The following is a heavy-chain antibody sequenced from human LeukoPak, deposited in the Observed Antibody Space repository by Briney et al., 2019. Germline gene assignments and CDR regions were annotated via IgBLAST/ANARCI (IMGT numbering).Heavy chain of an antibody. D-gene: IGHD5-12*01. J-gene: IGHJ6*03. CDR3: ARGNSGYENYYYYYMDV. Sequence: ASVKVSCKASGYTFTSYYMHWVRQAPGQGLEWMGIINPSGGSTSYAQKFQGRVTMTRDTSTSTVYMELRSLRSDDTAVYYCARGNSGYENYYYYYMDVWGKGTTVTVSS. CDR2: INPSGGST. V-gene: IGHV1-46*01. CDR1: GYTFTSYY.